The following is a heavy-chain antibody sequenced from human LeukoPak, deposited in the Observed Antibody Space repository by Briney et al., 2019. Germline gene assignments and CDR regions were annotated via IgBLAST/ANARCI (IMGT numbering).Heavy chain of an antibody. CDR1: GFTFGDYA. J-gene: IGHJ4*02. CDR2: IRSKPYGGTT. V-gene: IGHV3-49*03. CDR3: TRYYDYVWGSYRYTGPDY. D-gene: IGHD3-16*02. Sequence: PGGSLRLSCTASGFTFGDYAMSWFRQAPGKGLEWVGFIRSKPYGGTTEYAASVKGRFTISRDDSKSIAYLQMNSLKTEDTAVYHCTRYYDYVWGSYRYTGPDYWGQGTLVTVSS.